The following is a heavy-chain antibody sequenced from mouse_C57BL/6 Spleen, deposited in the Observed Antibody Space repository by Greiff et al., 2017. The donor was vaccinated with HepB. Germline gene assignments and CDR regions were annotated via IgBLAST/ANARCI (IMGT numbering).Heavy chain of an antibody. CDR2: INPNNGGT. CDR3: ARSKSPYGYDYAMDY. V-gene: IGHV1-18*01. J-gene: IGHJ4*01. CDR1: GYTFTDYN. Sequence: EVQLQQSGPELVKPGASVKIPCKASGYTFTDYNMDWVKQSHGKSLEWIGDINPNNGGTIYNQKFKGKATLTVDKSSSTAYMELRSLTSEDTAVYYCARSKSPYGYDYAMDYWGQGTSVTVSS. D-gene: IGHD2-2*01.